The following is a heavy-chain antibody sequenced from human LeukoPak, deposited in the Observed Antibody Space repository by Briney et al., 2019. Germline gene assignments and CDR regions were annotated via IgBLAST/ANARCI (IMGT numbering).Heavy chain of an antibody. CDR2: IYTSGST. Sequence: SEALSLTCTVSGGSISSYYWSWIRQPAGKGLEWIGRIYTSGSTNYNPSLKSRVTMSVDTSKNQFSLKLSSVTAADTAVYFCARDRIAVTDPPNWFDPWGQGTLVTVSS. D-gene: IGHD6-19*01. V-gene: IGHV4-4*07. CDR1: GGSISSYY. J-gene: IGHJ5*02. CDR3: ARDRIAVTDPPNWFDP.